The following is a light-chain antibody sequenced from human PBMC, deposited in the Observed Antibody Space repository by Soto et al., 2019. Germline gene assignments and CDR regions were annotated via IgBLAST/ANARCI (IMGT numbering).Light chain of an antibody. Sequence: DIHMTQSPSTLSASVGDRVTITCRASYSSSTWLAWYQQKPWKAPKVLIYEASNLESGVPSRFSGSGSGTEFTLTISSLQPDDFATYYCQEYSRDFGGGTRVEIK. CDR3: QEYSRD. V-gene: IGKV1-5*01. J-gene: IGKJ4*01. CDR2: EAS. CDR1: YSSSTW.